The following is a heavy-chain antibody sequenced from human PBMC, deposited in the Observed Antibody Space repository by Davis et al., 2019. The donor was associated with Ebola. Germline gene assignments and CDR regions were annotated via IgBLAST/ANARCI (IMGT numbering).Heavy chain of an antibody. J-gene: IGHJ4*02. CDR3: ARGRRSDTASCYMNY. V-gene: IGHV4-59*01. D-gene: IGHD2-2*02. CDR2: IYYSGST. CDR1: GGSISSYY. Sequence: SETLSLTCTVSGGSISSYYWSWIRQPPGKGLEWIGYIYYSGSTNYNPSLKSRVTISGDTSKNQFSLNVNSVTAADTAVYYCARGRRSDTASCYMNYWGQGTLVTVSS.